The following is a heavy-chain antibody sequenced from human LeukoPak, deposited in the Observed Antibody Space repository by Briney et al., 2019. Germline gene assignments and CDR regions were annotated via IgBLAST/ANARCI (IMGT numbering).Heavy chain of an antibody. CDR1: GGSISSYY. J-gene: IGHJ5*02. D-gene: IGHD2-15*01. V-gene: IGHV4-59*01. CDR3: ARDFRPLLFLNWFDP. Sequence: PSETLSLTCTVSGGSISSYYWSWIRQPPGKGLEWIGYIYYSGSTNYNPSLKSRVTISVDTSKNQFPLKLSSVTAADTAVYYCARDFRPLLFLNWFDPWGQGTLVTVSS. CDR2: IYYSGST.